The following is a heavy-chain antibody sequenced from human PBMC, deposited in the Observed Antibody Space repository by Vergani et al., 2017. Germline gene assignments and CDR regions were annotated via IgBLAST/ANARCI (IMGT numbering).Heavy chain of an antibody. CDR3: ATAAPGSSGYYPTLDAFDI. J-gene: IGHJ3*02. CDR2: INNNTGNP. V-gene: IGHV7-4-1*02. D-gene: IGHD3-22*01. Sequence: QVQLVQSGAEVKKPGASVKVSCKASGYTFTSYAMNWVRQAPGQGLEWMGWINNNTGNPKYAQGFTGRFVFSLDTSVSTAYLQISSLKAEHTAVSYCATAAPGSSGYYPTLDAFDIWGQGTMVTVSS. CDR1: GYTFTSYA.